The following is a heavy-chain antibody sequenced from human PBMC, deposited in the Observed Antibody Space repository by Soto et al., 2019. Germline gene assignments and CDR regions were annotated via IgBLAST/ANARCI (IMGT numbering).Heavy chain of an antibody. V-gene: IGHV4-4*02. J-gene: IGHJ4*02. D-gene: IGHD3-10*01. Sequence: QVQLQESGPGLVKPSGTLSLTCAVSGGSISSSNWWSWVRQPPGKGLEWIGEIYHSGSTNYNPSLQIRVTLSVDKSKTPSSLMLSSVTAADTAVYYGARLPLRWFAVFSWGQGTLVTVSS. CDR1: GGSISSSNW. CDR2: IYHSGST. CDR3: ARLPLRWFAVFS.